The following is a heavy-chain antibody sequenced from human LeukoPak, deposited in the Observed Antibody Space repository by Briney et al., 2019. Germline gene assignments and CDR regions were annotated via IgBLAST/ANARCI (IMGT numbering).Heavy chain of an antibody. CDR1: GFTFSNYW. V-gene: IGHV3-7*01. CDR2: IKQDGSEK. D-gene: IGHD3-10*01. Sequence: GGSLRLSCAASGFTFSNYWMSWVRQAPGKGLEWVANIKQDGSEKYYVDSVKGRFTISRDNAKNSLYLQMNSLRAEDTAVYYCARNMARGVIDYWGQGTLVTVSS. CDR3: ARNMARGVIDY. J-gene: IGHJ4*02.